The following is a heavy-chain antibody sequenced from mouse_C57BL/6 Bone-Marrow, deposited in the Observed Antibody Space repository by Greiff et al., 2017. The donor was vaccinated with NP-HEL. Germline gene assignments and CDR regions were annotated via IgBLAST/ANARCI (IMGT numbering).Heavy chain of an antibody. CDR3: ARWRRGLGNFDY. Sequence: VKLQQPGTELVKPGASVKLSCKASGYTFTSYWMHWVKQRPGQGLEWIGNINPSNGGTNYNEKFKSKATLTVDKSSSTAYMQLSSLTSEDSAVYYCARWRRGLGNFDYWGQGTTLTVSS. D-gene: IGHD3-1*01. J-gene: IGHJ2*01. V-gene: IGHV1-53*01. CDR1: GYTFTSYW. CDR2: INPSNGGT.